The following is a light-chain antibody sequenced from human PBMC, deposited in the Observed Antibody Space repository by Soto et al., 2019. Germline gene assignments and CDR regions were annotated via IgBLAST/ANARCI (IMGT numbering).Light chain of an antibody. CDR2: KAS. V-gene: IGKV1-5*03. CDR1: QSISNW. Sequence: DIQMTQSPSTLSASVGDRVTITCRASQSISNWLAWYQQKPGKAPKLLIYKASSLESGVPSRFSGSGSGTEFTLTISSLQPDDFATYYCQQYNGYFVTFGQGTKVEVK. J-gene: IGKJ1*01. CDR3: QQYNGYFVT.